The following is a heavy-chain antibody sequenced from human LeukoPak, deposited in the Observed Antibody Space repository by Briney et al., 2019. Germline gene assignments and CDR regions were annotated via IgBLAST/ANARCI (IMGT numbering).Heavy chain of an antibody. CDR1: GYTFTRYY. Sequence: ASVTVSCKASGYTFTRYYMHWVRQAPGQGLEGMGIINPSGGSTSYAQKFQGRVTMTRDTSTSTVYMELSSLRSEDTAVYYCARDSIPGGYYDSSGYQDYWGQGTLVTVSS. D-gene: IGHD3-22*01. CDR2: INPSGGST. J-gene: IGHJ4*02. V-gene: IGHV1-46*01. CDR3: ARDSIPGGYYDSSGYQDY.